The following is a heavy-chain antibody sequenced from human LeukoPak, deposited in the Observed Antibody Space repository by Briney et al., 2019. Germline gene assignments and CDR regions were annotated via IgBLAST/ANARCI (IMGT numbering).Heavy chain of an antibody. V-gene: IGHV4-34*01. CDR2: INHSGST. Sequence: PSETLSLTCAVYGGSFSGYYWSWIRQPPGKGLEWIGEINHSGSTNYNPSLKSRVTISVDTSKNQFSLKLSSVTAADTAVYYCAGSYNYYYYYMDVWGKGTTVTVSS. J-gene: IGHJ6*03. CDR3: AGSYNYYYYYMDV. D-gene: IGHD5-18*01. CDR1: GGSFSGYY.